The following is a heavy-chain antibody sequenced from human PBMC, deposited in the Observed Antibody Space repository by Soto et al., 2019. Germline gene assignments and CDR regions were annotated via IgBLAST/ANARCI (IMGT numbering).Heavy chain of an antibody. CDR2: FYYSGST. J-gene: IGHJ5*02. V-gene: IGHV4-59*12. CDR1: GGSISSYY. CDR3: ARGSYSSSFLTSDCFDP. D-gene: IGHD6-13*01. Sequence: PSETLSLTCTLSGGSISSYYWSWIRQPPGKGLEWTGYFYYSGSTNYNPSLKSRVTISVDTSKNRFSLKLSSVTAADTAVYYCARGSYSSSFLTSDCFDPWGQVTMGTVSP.